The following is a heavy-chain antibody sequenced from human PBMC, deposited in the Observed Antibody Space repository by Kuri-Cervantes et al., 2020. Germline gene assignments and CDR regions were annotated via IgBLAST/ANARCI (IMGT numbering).Heavy chain of an antibody. CDR1: GFTFSSYW. CDR3: ARHDFWSGYPFDY. J-gene: IGHJ4*02. Sequence: GGSLRLSCAASGFTFSSYWMSWVRQAPGKGLEWVANIKQDGSEKYYVDSVKGRLTISRDNAKNSLYLQMNSLRAEDTAVYYCARHDFWSGYPFDYWGQGTLVTVSS. D-gene: IGHD3-3*01. V-gene: IGHV3-7*01. CDR2: IKQDGSEK.